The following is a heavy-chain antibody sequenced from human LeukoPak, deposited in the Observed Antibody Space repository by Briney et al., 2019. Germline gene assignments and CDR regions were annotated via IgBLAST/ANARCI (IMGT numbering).Heavy chain of an antibody. Sequence: SETLSLTCTVSGGSTSSGDYYWSWIRQPPGKGLEWIGYIYYSGSTYYSPSLKSRLTISVDTSKNQFSLKLSSVTAADTAVYYCATVVYYYGSGSYSFDSWGQGTLVTVSS. V-gene: IGHV4-30-4*01. CDR1: GGSTSSGDYY. CDR2: IYYSGST. D-gene: IGHD3-10*01. CDR3: ATVVYYYGSGSYSFDS. J-gene: IGHJ4*02.